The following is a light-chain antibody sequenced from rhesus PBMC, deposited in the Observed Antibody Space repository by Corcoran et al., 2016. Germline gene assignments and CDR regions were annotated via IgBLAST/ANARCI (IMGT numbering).Light chain of an antibody. V-gene: IGKV1-25*01. CDR1: QDISNN. CDR3: QQGYGTPYS. Sequence: DIQMTQSPASLSASVGDRVTITCQATQDISNNVAWYQQKPGQVPRVLIDKASTLQSGVPSRFSGSGSGTDFTLTISGLQPEDFATYYCQQGYGTPYSFDQGTKVEVK. CDR2: KAS. J-gene: IGKJ2*01.